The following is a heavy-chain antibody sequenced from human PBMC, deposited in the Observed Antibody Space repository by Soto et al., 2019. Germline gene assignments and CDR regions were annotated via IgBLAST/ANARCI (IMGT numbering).Heavy chain of an antibody. CDR3: ARETRSSRIWIRDYCYFDL. D-gene: IGHD6-13*01. CDR1: GGTFSSYV. Sequence: EQLVQSGAEVKKPRSSVKVSCKASGGTFSSYVINWVRQAPGQGLELMGGIIPMFGTANYAQKFQGRLTITVDKSTSTAYVELSSLRSEDTAVYYCARETRSSRIWIRDYCYFDLWCRGTLVTVSS. CDR2: IIPMFGTA. J-gene: IGHJ2*01. V-gene: IGHV1-69*06.